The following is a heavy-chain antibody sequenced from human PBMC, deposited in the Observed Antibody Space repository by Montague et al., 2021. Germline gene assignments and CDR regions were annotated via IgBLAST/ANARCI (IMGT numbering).Heavy chain of an antibody. CDR1: GFTFSSYN. Sequence: SLRLSCAASGFTFSSYNMNWVRQAPGKGLEWVSSMSSGSNYIYYADSLMGRFTISRDNAKNSLYLQMNSLRAEDTAVYYCAGEVKMGEGYKYGQAPYYYYGMDVWGQGTTVTVSS. CDR3: AGEVKMGEGYKYGQAPYYYYGMDV. J-gene: IGHJ6*02. CDR2: MSSGSNYI. D-gene: IGHD5-18*01. V-gene: IGHV3-21*01.